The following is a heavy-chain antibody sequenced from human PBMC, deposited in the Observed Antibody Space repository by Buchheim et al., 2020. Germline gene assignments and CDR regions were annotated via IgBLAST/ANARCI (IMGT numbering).Heavy chain of an antibody. Sequence: EVQLVESGGGLVQPGGSLRLSCAASGFTFSSYEMNWVRQAPGKGLEWVSYISSRGTSIYYEDSVKGRFTISRDNAKNSLYLQMSSLRAEDTAVYYCASGYYDTSGYRYFDLWGRGTL. D-gene: IGHD3-22*01. CDR2: ISSRGTSI. CDR1: GFTFSSYE. CDR3: ASGYYDTSGYRYFDL. J-gene: IGHJ2*01. V-gene: IGHV3-48*03.